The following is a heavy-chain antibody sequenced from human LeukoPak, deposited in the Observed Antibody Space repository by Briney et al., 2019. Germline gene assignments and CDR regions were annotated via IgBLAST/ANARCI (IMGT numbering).Heavy chain of an antibody. D-gene: IGHD3-22*01. CDR3: AKGREYYYDSSGYQTYFDY. Sequence: PGGSLRLSCAASGFTFSSYAMSWVRQAPGKGLEWVSAISGSGGSTYYADSVKGRFTISRDNSKNTLYLQMNSLRAEDTAVYYCAKGREYYYDSSGYQTYFDYWGQGTLVTVSS. J-gene: IGHJ4*02. CDR2: ISGSGGST. CDR1: GFTFSSYA. V-gene: IGHV3-23*01.